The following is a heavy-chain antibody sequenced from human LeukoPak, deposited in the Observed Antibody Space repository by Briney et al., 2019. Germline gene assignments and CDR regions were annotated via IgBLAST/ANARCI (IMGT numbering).Heavy chain of an antibody. Sequence: PSETLSLTCTVSGGSISSYYWSWIRQPPGKGLEWIGYIYYSGSTNYNPSLKSRVTISLDTSKNQFSLQLSSVTAADTAVYYCARDRSSLDTAMDRWFDPWGQGTLVTVSS. V-gene: IGHV4-59*01. CDR1: GGSISSYY. D-gene: IGHD5-18*01. J-gene: IGHJ5*02. CDR3: ARDRSSLDTAMDRWFDP. CDR2: IYYSGST.